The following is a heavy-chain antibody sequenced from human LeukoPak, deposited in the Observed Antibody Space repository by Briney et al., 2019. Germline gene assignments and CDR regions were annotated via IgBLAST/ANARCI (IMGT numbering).Heavy chain of an antibody. CDR2: IYYSGST. Sequence: PSETLSLTCTVSGGSISSSSYYWGWIRQPPGKGLEWIGSIYYSGSTYYNPSLKSRVTISVDTSKNQFSLKLSSVTAADTAVYYCARIYYDSSGYSFDWFDPWGQGTLVTVSS. CDR3: ARIYYDSSGYSFDWFDP. D-gene: IGHD3-22*01. CDR1: GGSISSSSYY. V-gene: IGHV4-39*01. J-gene: IGHJ5*02.